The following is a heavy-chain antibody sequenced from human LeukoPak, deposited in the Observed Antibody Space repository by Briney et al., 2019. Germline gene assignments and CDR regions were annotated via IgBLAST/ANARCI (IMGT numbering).Heavy chain of an antibody. J-gene: IGHJ4*02. D-gene: IGHD3-10*01. CDR2: INPNSGCT. CDR3: ARGRVYYYGSGSYYPLYYFDY. V-gene: IGHV1-2*02. CDR1: GYTFTGYY. Sequence: ASVKVSCKASGYTFTGYYMHWVRQAPGQGLEWMGWINPNSGCTNYAQKFQGRVTMTRDTSISTAYMELSRLRSDDTAVYYCARGRVYYYGSGSYYPLYYFDYWGQGTLVTVSS.